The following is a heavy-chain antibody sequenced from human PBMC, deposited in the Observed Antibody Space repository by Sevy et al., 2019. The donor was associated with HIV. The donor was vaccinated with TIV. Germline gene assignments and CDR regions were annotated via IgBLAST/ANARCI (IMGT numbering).Heavy chain of an antibody. CDR2: ISSSSSTI. CDR3: ARGDYGGNPFYDYGMDV. V-gene: IGHV3-48*02. CDR1: GFTFSSYS. J-gene: IGHJ6*02. Sequence: GGSLRLSCAASGFTFSSYSMNWVRQAPGKGLEWVSYISSSSSTIYYADSVKGRFTISRDNAKNSLYLQMNSLRDEDTAVYYCARGDYGGNPFYDYGMDVWGQGTTVTVSS. D-gene: IGHD4-17*01.